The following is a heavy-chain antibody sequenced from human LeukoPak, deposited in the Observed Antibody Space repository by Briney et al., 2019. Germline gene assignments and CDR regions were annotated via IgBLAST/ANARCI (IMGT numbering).Heavy chain of an antibody. CDR3: ASCPSHRGFDY. D-gene: IGHD3-10*01. J-gene: IGHJ4*02. CDR2: INHSGST. V-gene: IGHV4-34*01. CDR1: GGSFSGYY. Sequence: SETLSLTCAVYGGSFSGYYWSWIRQPPGKGLEWIGEINHSGSTNYNPSLKSRVTISVDTSKNQFSLKLSSVTAADTAVYYCASCPSHRGFDYWGQGTLVTVSS.